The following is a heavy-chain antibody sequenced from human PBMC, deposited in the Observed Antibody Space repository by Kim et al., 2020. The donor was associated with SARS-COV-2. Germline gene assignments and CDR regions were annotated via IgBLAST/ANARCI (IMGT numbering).Heavy chain of an antibody. Sequence: SETLSLTCTVSGGSISSYYWSWIRQPPGKGLEWIGYIYYSGSTNYNPSLKSRVTISVDTSKNQFSLKLSSVTAADTAVYYCARERWTTVVDDAFDIWGQGTMVTVSS. J-gene: IGHJ3*02. CDR1: GGSISSYY. CDR3: ARERWTTVVDDAFDI. D-gene: IGHD4-17*01. V-gene: IGHV4-59*01. CDR2: IYYSGST.